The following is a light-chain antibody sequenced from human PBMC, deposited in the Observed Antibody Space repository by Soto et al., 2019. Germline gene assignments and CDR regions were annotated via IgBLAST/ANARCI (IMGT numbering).Light chain of an antibody. J-gene: IGKJ2*01. CDR1: QSVSSN. Sequence: EIVMTHSPATLSGSPGERATLSCRASQSVSSNLAWYQQKPGQAPRLLIYGASTRATGIPARFSGSGSGTEFTLTISSLQSEDFAVYYCQQYNNWPPMYTFGQGTKVDIK. CDR2: GAS. V-gene: IGKV3-15*01. CDR3: QQYNNWPPMYT.